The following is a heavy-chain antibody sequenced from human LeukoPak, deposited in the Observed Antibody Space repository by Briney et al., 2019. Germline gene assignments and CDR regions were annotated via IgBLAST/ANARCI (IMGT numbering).Heavy chain of an antibody. CDR2: INHSGGT. CDR3: ARRVRIADLFDP. Sequence: SETLSLTCAVYGGSFSGYYWSWIRQPPGKGLEWIGEINHSGGTYYNPSLKSRVTISVDTSKNQFSLKLSSVTAADTAVYYCARRVRIADLFDPWSQGTLVTVSS. V-gene: IGHV4-34*01. D-gene: IGHD6-13*01. J-gene: IGHJ5*02. CDR1: GGSFSGYY.